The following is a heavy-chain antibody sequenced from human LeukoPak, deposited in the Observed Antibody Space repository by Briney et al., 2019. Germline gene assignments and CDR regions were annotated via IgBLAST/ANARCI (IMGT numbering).Heavy chain of an antibody. V-gene: IGHV3-23*01. J-gene: IGHJ4*02. D-gene: IGHD1/OR15-1a*01. CDR1: GFTFSSYG. Sequence: PGGSLRLSCAASGFTFSSYGMSWVRQAPGKGLEWVSAISGSGGSTYYADSVKGRFTISRDNSKNTLYLQMNSLRAEDTAVYYCAKCSSGRRTNNDYWGQGTLATVSS. CDR3: AKCSSGRRTNNDY. CDR2: ISGSGGST.